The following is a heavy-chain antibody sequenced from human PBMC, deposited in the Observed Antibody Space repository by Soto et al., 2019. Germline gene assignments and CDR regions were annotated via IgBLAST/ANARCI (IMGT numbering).Heavy chain of an antibody. Sequence: QVQLQQWGAGLLKPSETLSLTCAVYGGFVSSGSYYWSWIRQPPGKGLEWIGEMSHSGGTDFNPSLKSRVTISVDTSKNQFSLKMSSGTAADTALYYCARVERGTATTVVDAFDIWGPGTMVTVSS. J-gene: IGHJ3*02. CDR2: MSHSGGT. D-gene: IGHD1-1*01. V-gene: IGHV4-34*01. CDR1: GGFVSSGSYY. CDR3: ARVERGTATTVVDAFDI.